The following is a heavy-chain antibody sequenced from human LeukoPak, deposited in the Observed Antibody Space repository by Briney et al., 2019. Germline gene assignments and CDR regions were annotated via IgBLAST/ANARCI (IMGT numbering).Heavy chain of an antibody. V-gene: IGHV3-7*01. CDR3: ARERMYSGSGSTYPYYDY. CDR1: GFIFSSCW. D-gene: IGHD3-10*01. Sequence: SGGSLRLSCAPSGFIFSSCWMSWVRQSPGKGLEWVANIKPDGSEKYYVDSVKGRFTISRDNAKNALYLEMNSLRVGDTAVYYCARERMYSGSGSTYPYYDYWGQGTLVTVSS. CDR2: IKPDGSEK. J-gene: IGHJ4*02.